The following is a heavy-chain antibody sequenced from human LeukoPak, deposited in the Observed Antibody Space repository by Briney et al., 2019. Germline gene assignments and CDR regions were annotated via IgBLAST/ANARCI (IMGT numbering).Heavy chain of an antibody. CDR3: ARAGYYDSSGYYFFDY. CDR1: GFTFSNAW. D-gene: IGHD3-22*01. J-gene: IGHJ4*02. V-gene: IGHV3-15*01. CDR2: IKSKTAGGTT. Sequence: GGSLRLSCAASGFTFSNAWMSWVRQGPGKGLEWVGHIKSKTAGGTTDYAAPVKGRFTISRDNSKNTLYLQMNSLRAEDTAVYYCARAGYYDSSGYYFFDYWGQGTLVTVSS.